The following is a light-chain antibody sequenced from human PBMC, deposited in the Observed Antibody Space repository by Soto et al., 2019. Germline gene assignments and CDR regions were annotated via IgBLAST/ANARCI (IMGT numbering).Light chain of an antibody. CDR3: QQYYSTPPT. Sequence: DIVMTQSPDSLAVSLGERATINCKSSQSVLYSSNNKNYLAWYQHKPGQPPKLLIYWASTRESGVPDRFSGSASGTDFTLTITGLQAEDVAVYYCQQYYSTPPTFGQGTRLEIK. V-gene: IGKV4-1*01. J-gene: IGKJ5*01. CDR2: WAS. CDR1: QSVLYSSNNKNY.